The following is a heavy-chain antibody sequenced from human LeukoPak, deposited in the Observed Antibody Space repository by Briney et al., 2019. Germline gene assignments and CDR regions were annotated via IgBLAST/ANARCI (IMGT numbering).Heavy chain of an antibody. CDR2: IIPIFGTA. V-gene: IGHV1-69*13. CDR3: AADYYDSSGYYLEDYYYGMDV. J-gene: IGHJ6*02. Sequence: GASVKVSCKASGGTFSSYAISWVRQAPGQGLEWMGGIIPIFGTANYAQKFQGRVTITADESTSTAYMELSSLRSEDTAVYYRAADYYDSSGYYLEDYYYGMDVWGQGTTVTVSS. CDR1: GGTFSSYA. D-gene: IGHD3-22*01.